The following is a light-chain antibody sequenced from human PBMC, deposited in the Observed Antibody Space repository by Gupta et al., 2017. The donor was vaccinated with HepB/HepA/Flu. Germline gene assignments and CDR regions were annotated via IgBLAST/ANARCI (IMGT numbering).Light chain of an antibody. CDR1: SSNVGGYNY. J-gene: IGLJ1*01. Sequence: QSALTQPRSVSGSPGQSVTISCTGTSSNVGGYNYVSWYQQPPGEAPKLIIFDVTTRPSGVPDRFSGSKSGNTASLNISGLRSEDDADYYCLAYAGKDSFVFGTGTTVTVL. V-gene: IGLV2-11*01. CDR3: LAYAGKDSFV. CDR2: DVT.